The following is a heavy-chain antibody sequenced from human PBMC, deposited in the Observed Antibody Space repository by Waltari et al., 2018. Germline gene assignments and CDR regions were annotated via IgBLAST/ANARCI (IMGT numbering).Heavy chain of an antibody. V-gene: IGHV3-7*01. CDR3: ARDINDFAFQH. CDR1: GFPFRRHL. CDR2: IKQDGSEK. Sequence: EVQLVESGGGLVQPGGSLRLPCPASGFPFRRHLMTLVRQAPGKGLEWVANIKQDGSEKYYVDSVKGRFTISRDNAKNSLYLQMNSLRAEDTAVYYCARDINDFAFQHWGQGTLVTVSS. D-gene: IGHD3-3*01. J-gene: IGHJ1*01.